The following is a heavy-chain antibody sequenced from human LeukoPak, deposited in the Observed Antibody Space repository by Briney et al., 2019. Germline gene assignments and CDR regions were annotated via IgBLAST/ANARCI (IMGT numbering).Heavy chain of an antibody. Sequence: SETLSLTCTVSGGSINSYYWSWSRQPPGKGLEWIGYISYSGSTNYYPSLKSRVTISADTSKNQFSLKLSSVTAADTAVYYCARSRGSGNYFDSWGQGTLVTVSS. CDR1: GGSINSYY. J-gene: IGHJ4*02. CDR3: ARSRGSGNYFDS. CDR2: ISYSGST. V-gene: IGHV4-59*01. D-gene: IGHD3-10*01.